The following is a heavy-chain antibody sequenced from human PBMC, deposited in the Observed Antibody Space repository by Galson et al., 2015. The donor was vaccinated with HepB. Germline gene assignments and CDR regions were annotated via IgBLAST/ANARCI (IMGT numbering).Heavy chain of an antibody. V-gene: IGHV4-30-4*01. J-gene: IGHJ4*02. CDR3: ASASASPYSYGYRGNFDY. Sequence: TLSLTCTVSGGSISSGDYYWSWIRQPPGKGLEWIGYIYYSGSTYYNPSLKSRVTISVDTSKNQFSLKLSSVTAADTAVYYCASASASPYSYGYRGNFDYWGQGTLVTVSS. CDR2: IYYSGST. D-gene: IGHD5-18*01. CDR1: GGSISSGDYY.